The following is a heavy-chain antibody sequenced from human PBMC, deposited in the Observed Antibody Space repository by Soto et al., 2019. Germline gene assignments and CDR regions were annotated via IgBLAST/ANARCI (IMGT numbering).Heavy chain of an antibody. Sequence: GGSLRLSCAASGFTFSSYAMHWVRQAPGKGLEWVAVISYDGSNKYYADSVKGRFTISRDNSKNTLYLQMNSLRAEDTAVYYCARAVADDLQYFQHWGQGTLVTVSS. CDR2: ISYDGSNK. V-gene: IGHV3-30-3*01. J-gene: IGHJ1*01. CDR3: ARAVADDLQYFQH. CDR1: GFTFSSYA. D-gene: IGHD6-19*01.